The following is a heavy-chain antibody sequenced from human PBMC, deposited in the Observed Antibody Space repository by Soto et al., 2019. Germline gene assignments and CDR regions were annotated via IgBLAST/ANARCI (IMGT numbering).Heavy chain of an antibody. CDR3: AKDWGMEWLYGMDV. CDR2: ISWDGGST. D-gene: IGHD3-3*01. Sequence: EVQLVESGGVVVQPGGSLRLSCAASGFTFDDYTMHWVRQAPGKGLEWVSLISWDGGSTYYADSVKGRFTISRDNSKNSLYLQMNSLRTEDTALYYSAKDWGMEWLYGMDVWGQGTTVTVSS. CDR1: GFTFDDYT. V-gene: IGHV3-43*01. J-gene: IGHJ6*02.